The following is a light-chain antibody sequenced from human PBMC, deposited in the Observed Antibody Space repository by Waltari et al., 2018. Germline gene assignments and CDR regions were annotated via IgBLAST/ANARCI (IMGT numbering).Light chain of an antibody. J-gene: IGLJ3*02. Sequence: QSVLIQPPSASGTPGQRVTISCSGSSSNIGSNVVRGYQQFPGTAPRLLISLNNERPSGVSDRFSGSKSGTSASLAISGLQSGDEADYYCSTWDDSLNNVVFGGGTKLTVL. V-gene: IGLV1-44*01. CDR3: STWDDSLNNVV. CDR1: SSNIGSNV. CDR2: LNN.